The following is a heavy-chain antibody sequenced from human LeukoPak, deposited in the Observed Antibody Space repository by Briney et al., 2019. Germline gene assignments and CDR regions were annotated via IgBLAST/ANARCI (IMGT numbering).Heavy chain of an antibody. Sequence: SETLSLTCTVSGGSISSYYWSRIRQPAGKGLEWIGRIYTSGSTNYNPSLKSRVTMSVDTSKNQFSLKLSSVTAADTAVYYCARDLLTGGYCSGGSCYDYWGQGNLVTVSS. CDR2: IYTSGST. V-gene: IGHV4-4*07. CDR3: ARDLLTGGYCSGGSCYDY. J-gene: IGHJ4*02. CDR1: GGSISSYY. D-gene: IGHD2-15*01.